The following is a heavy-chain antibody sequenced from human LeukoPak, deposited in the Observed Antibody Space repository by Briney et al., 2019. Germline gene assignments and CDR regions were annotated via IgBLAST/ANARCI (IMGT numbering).Heavy chain of an antibody. CDR1: GGSFSGYY. D-gene: IGHD5-24*01. CDR2: INHSGST. V-gene: IGHV4-34*01. Sequence: PSETLSLTCAVYGGSFSGYYWSWIRQPPGKGLEWIGEINHSGSTNYNPSLKSRVTISVDTSKNQFSLKLSSVTAADTAVYYCARHGMATIINWGQGTLVTVSS. CDR3: ARHGMATIIN. J-gene: IGHJ4*02.